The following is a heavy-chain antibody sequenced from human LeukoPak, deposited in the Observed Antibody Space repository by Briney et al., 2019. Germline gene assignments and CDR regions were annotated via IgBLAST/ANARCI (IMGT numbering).Heavy chain of an antibody. CDR2: INPNSGGT. CDR3: ARDPRGSGSSYGMDV. D-gene: IGHD3-10*01. V-gene: IGHV1-2*02. Sequence: ASVKVSCKASGYTFTGYYMHWVRQAPGQGLEWMGWINPNSGGTNYAQKFQGRVTMTRDTSISTAYMELSRLRSDDTAVYYCARDPRGSGSSYGMDVWGQGTTVTVSS. J-gene: IGHJ6*02. CDR1: GYTFTGYY.